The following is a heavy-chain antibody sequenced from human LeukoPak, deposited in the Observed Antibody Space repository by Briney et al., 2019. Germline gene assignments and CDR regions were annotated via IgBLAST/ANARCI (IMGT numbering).Heavy chain of an antibody. CDR2: ISRDGSNK. J-gene: IGHJ4*02. Sequence: GWSLRLSCAASGFIFSNYAMHWVRQAPGKGLEWLIFISRDGSNKYYADSVKGRFTISRDNSKNTLYLQMNSLRAEDTAVYYCARDTYGSDYWGQGTLVTVSS. V-gene: IGHV3-30*04. D-gene: IGHD3-10*01. CDR1: GFIFSNYA. CDR3: ARDTYGSDY.